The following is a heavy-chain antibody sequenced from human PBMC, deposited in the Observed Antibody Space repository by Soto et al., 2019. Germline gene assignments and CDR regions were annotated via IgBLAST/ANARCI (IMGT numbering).Heavy chain of an antibody. CDR3: AREEDYGEVWFDT. J-gene: IGHJ5*02. Sequence: EASVKVSCKASGYTFTSYDINWVRQATGQGLEWMGWMNPNSGNTGYAQKFQGRVTMTRNTSISTAYMELSSLRSEDTAVYYCAREEDYGEVWFDTCGQGTPVTVSS. CDR1: GYTFTSYD. V-gene: IGHV1-8*01. CDR2: MNPNSGNT. D-gene: IGHD4-17*01.